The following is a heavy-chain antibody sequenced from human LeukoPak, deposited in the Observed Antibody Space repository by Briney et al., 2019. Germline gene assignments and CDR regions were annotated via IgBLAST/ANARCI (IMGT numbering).Heavy chain of an antibody. CDR2: IRYDGSNK. J-gene: IGHJ4*02. CDR1: GFTVSSNY. D-gene: IGHD3-10*01. Sequence: GGSLRLSCAASGFTVSSNYMSWVRQAPGKGLEWVAFIRYDGSNKYYADSVKGRFTISRDNSKNTLYLQMNSLRAEDTAVYYCAKDGWDYYGSGSYYSLGYWGQGTLVTVSS. V-gene: IGHV3-30*02. CDR3: AKDGWDYYGSGSYYSLGY.